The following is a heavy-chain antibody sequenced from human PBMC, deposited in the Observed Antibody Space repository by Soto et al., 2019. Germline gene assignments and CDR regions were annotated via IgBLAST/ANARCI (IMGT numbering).Heavy chain of an antibody. CDR3: ARDLTSVSGS. CDR1: GGTFSRHS. Sequence: QVQMVQSGAEVKKPGSSARVSCKVSGGTFSRHSISWVRQAPGQGLEWMGGIIPIFDATQYAQKFQGRLTITADESTTTFHIGLSCVRPEDSAIYYCARDLTSVSGSWGQGNLVTVS. CDR2: IIPIFDAT. J-gene: IGHJ4*02. D-gene: IGHD5-12*01. V-gene: IGHV1-69*01.